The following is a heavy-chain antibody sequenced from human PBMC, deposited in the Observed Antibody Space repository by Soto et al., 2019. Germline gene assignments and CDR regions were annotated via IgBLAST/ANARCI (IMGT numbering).Heavy chain of an antibody. V-gene: IGHV4-61*05. J-gene: IGHJ5*02. CDR1: GGSINTRSCY. D-gene: IGHD2-2*01. CDR2: IYYSGST. Sequence: PSETLSLTCTVSGGSINTRSCYWGWIRQPPGKGLEWIGYIYYSGSTNYNPSLKSRVTISVDTSKNQFSLKLSSVTAADTAVYYCARLGGHCSSTSCYLPSGGWFDPWGQGTLVTAPQ. CDR3: ARLGGHCSSTSCYLPSGGWFDP.